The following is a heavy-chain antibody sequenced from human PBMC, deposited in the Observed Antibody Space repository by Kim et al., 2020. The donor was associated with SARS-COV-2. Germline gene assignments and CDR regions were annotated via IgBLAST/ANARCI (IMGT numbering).Heavy chain of an antibody. Sequence: SETLSLTCTVSGGSISSSSYYWSWIRQPPGKALEWIGSIYYSGSTYYNPSLKSRVTISVDTSKNQFSMKLSSVTAADTAVYYCARHILGYCSSTSCADLYYFDYWGQGTLVTVSA. CDR1: GGSISSSSYY. V-gene: IGHV4-39*01. D-gene: IGHD2-2*01. J-gene: IGHJ4*01. CDR3: ARHILGYCSSTSCADLYYFDY. CDR2: IYYSGST.